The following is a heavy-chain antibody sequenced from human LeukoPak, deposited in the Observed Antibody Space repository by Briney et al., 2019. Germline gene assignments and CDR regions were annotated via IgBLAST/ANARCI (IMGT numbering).Heavy chain of an antibody. V-gene: IGHV3-11*01. CDR2: ISSSGSTI. CDR1: GFTFSDYY. J-gene: IGHJ4*02. D-gene: IGHD1-26*01. CDR3: AREKNVGAKSGRKYYFDY. Sequence: PGGSLRLSCAASGFTFSDYYMSWIRQAPGKGLEWVSYISSSGSTIYYADSVKGRFTISRDNAKNSLYLQMNSLRAEDTAVYYCAREKNVGAKSGRKYYFDYWGQGTLVTVSS.